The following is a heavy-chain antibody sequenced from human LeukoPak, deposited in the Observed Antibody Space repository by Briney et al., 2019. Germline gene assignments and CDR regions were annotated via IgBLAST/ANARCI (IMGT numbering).Heavy chain of an antibody. D-gene: IGHD6-19*01. CDR1: GFTFSSYG. Sequence: GGSLRLSCAASGFTFSSYGMHWVRQAPGKGPEWVAFIRYDGSNKYCADSVKGRFTISRDNSKNTLYPQMNSLRAEDTAVYYCAKDALNLFIAVAGTSAQYWGQGTLVTVSS. CDR2: IRYDGSNK. V-gene: IGHV3-30*02. CDR3: AKDALNLFIAVAGTSAQY. J-gene: IGHJ4*02.